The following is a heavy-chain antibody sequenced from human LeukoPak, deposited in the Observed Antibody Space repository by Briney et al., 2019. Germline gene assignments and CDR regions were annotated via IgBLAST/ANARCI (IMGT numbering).Heavy chain of an antibody. Sequence: AGESLKISCEGSGYSFTNYWIGWVRQVPGKGLEWMGIIYPDDSDTRYSPSFQGQVTISADKPIGTAYLQWSSLKASDTAMYYCAIGGDSSTSCYRCFNYWGQGTLVTVSS. J-gene: IGHJ4*02. CDR2: IYPDDSDT. D-gene: IGHD2-2*01. CDR1: GYSFTNYW. V-gene: IGHV5-51*01. CDR3: AIGGDSSTSCYRCFNY.